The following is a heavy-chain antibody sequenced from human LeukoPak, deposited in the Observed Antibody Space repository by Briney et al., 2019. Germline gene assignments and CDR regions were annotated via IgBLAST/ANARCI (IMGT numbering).Heavy chain of an antibody. D-gene: IGHD3-22*01. Sequence: SETLSLTCTVSGGSISSYYWSWIRQPPGKGLEWIGYIYYSGSTNYNPSLKSRVTMSVDTSKNQFSLKLSSVTAADTAVYYCAVIVADMDVWGKGTTVTVSS. CDR1: GGSISSYY. J-gene: IGHJ6*03. V-gene: IGHV4-59*12. CDR3: AVIVADMDV. CDR2: IYYSGST.